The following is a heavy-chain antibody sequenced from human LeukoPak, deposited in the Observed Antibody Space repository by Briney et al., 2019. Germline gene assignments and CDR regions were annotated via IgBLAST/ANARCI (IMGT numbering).Heavy chain of an antibody. CDR3: AREPYDY. CDR1: GASISSYY. J-gene: IGHJ4*02. V-gene: IGHV4-59*01. CDR2: IYYSGST. Sequence: SETLSLTCTVSGASISSYYWSWIRQPPGKGLEWIGYIYYSGSTNYNPSLKSRVTISVDTSKNQVSLKLSSVTAADTAVYYCAREPYDYWGQGTLVTVSS.